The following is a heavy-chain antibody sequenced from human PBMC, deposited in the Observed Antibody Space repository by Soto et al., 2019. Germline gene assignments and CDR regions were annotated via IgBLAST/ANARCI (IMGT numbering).Heavy chain of an antibody. CDR3: ARLYYDFWSGYLVPGGDY. D-gene: IGHD3-3*01. J-gene: IGHJ4*02. CDR1: GFTFSSYE. CDR2: ISSSGSTI. Sequence: GGSLRLSCAASGFTFSSYEVNWVRQAPGKGLEWVSYISSSGSTIYYADSVKGRFTISRDNAKNSLYLQMNSLRAEDTAVYYCARLYYDFWSGYLVPGGDYWGQGTLVTVSS. V-gene: IGHV3-48*03.